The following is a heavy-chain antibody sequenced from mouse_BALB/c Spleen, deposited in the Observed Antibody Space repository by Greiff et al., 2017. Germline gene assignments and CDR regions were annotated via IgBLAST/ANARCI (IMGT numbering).Heavy chain of an antibody. CDR1: GFTFSSYT. CDR2: ISNGGGST. V-gene: IGHV5-12-2*01. CDR3: ARQSPHYYDSAY. Sequence: EVHLVESGGGLVQPGGSLKLSCAASGFTFSSYTMSWVRQTPEKRLEWVAYISNGGGSTYYPDTVKGRFTISRDNAKNTLYLQMSSLKSEDTAMYYCARQSPHYYDSAYWGQGTLVTVSA. J-gene: IGHJ3*01. D-gene: IGHD1-2*01.